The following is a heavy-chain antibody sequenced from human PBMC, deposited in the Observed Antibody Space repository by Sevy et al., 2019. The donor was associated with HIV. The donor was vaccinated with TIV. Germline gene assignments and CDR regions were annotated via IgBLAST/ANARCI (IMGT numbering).Heavy chain of an antibody. CDR1: GFTFSSYA. J-gene: IGHJ1*01. D-gene: IGHD4-4*01. CDR3: AKSDPLPNTVMGARFQH. V-gene: IGHV3-23*01. Sequence: GGSLRLSCAASGFTFSSYAMSWVRQAPGKGLEWVSAISGSGGSTYYADSVKGRFTISRDNSKNTLYLQMNSLRAEDTAVYYCAKSDPLPNTVMGARFQHWGQGTLVTVSS. CDR2: ISGSGGST.